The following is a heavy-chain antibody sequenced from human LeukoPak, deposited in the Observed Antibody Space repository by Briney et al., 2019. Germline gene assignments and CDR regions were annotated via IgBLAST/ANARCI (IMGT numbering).Heavy chain of an antibody. CDR3: ARDILLITFGGVGMDV. V-gene: IGHV1-18*01. CDR2: ISAYNGNT. CDR1: GYTFTSYG. J-gene: IGHJ6*02. Sequence: ASVKVSCKASGYTFTSYGISWVRQAPGQGLEWMGWISAYNGNTNYAQKLQGRVTMTTDTSTSTAYMELRSLRSDDTAVYYCARDILLITFGGVGMDVWGQGTTVTVSS. D-gene: IGHD3-16*01.